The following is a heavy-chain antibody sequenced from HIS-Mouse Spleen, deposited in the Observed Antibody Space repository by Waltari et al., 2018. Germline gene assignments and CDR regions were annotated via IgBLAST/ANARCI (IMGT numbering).Heavy chain of an antibody. V-gene: IGHV4-59*01. J-gene: IGHJ2*01. Sequence: QVQLQESGPGLVKPSETLSLPCTVPGGSISSYYWSCLRQPKGKGLEWIGYYSGSTNYNPSLKSRVTISVDTSKNQFSLKLSSVTAADTAVYYCARASRDLLLPRYFDLWGRGTLVTVSS. CDR3: ARASRDLLLPRYFDL. CDR1: GGSISSYY. CDR2: YYSGST.